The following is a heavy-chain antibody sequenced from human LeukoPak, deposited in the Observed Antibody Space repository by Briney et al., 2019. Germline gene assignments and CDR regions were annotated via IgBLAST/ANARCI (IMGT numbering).Heavy chain of an antibody. CDR1: GYTFTCYY. V-gene: IGHV1-2*02. CDR3: AYRVGYYGSGSYYSFDY. D-gene: IGHD3-10*01. J-gene: IGHJ4*02. Sequence: ASVKVSCKASGYTFTCYYMHWVRQAPGQGLEWMGWINPNSGGTNYAQKFQGRVTMTRDTSISTAYMELSRLRSDDTAVYYCAYRVGYYGSGSYYSFDYWGQGTLVAVSS. CDR2: INPNSGGT.